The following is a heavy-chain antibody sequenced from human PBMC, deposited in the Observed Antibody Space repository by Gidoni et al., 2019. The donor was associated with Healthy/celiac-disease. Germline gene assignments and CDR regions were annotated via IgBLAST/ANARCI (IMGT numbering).Heavy chain of an antibody. V-gene: IGHV4-61*01. CDR3: ARGISGYSSSWSSYYYYYGMDV. Sequence: QVQLQESGPGLVKPSETLSLTCTVSGGSVSSGSSSWSWLRQPPGKGLEWIGYIYYSGSTNYNPSLKSRVTISVDTSKNQFSLKLSSVTAADTAVYYCARGISGYSSSWSSYYYYYGMDVWGQGTTVTVSS. CDR1: GGSVSSGSSS. D-gene: IGHD6-13*01. J-gene: IGHJ6*02. CDR2: IYYSGST.